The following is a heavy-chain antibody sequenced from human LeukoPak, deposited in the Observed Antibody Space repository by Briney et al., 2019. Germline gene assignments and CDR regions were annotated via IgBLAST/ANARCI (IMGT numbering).Heavy chain of an antibody. D-gene: IGHD3-10*01. V-gene: IGHV3-15*01. J-gene: IGHJ4*02. CDR3: TTLIRGVEYAMVYY. Sequence: PGGSLRLSCAASGFTFSNASMSWVRQAPGKGLEWVGRIKSKTDGGTTDYAAPVKGRFTISRDDSKNTLYLQMNSLKTEDTAVYYCTTLIRGVEYAMVYYWGQGTLVTVSS. CDR1: GFTFSNAS. CDR2: IKSKTDGGTT.